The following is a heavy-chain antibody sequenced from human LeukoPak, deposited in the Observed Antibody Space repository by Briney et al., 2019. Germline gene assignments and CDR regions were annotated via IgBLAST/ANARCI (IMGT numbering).Heavy chain of an antibody. V-gene: IGHV3-21*01. Sequence: PGGSLRLSCAASGFTFSSYSMNWVRQAPGKGLEWVSSISSSSSYIYYADSVKGRFTISRDNAKNSLYLQMNSLRAEDTAVYYCARDYDFWSGYSPNSAFDIWGQGTMVTVSS. CDR2: ISSSSSYI. CDR1: GFTFSSYS. D-gene: IGHD3-3*01. CDR3: ARDYDFWSGYSPNSAFDI. J-gene: IGHJ3*02.